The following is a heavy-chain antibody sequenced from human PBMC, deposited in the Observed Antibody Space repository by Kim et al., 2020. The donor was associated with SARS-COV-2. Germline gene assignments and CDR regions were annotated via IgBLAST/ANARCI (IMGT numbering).Heavy chain of an antibody. J-gene: IGHJ4*02. CDR3: AREGSSSWLIDY. D-gene: IGHD6-13*01. Sequence: YYADTVKGRFTISRDNSKNTLYLQMNSLRAEDTAVYYCAREGSSSWLIDYWGQGTLVTVSS. V-gene: IGHV3-30*01.